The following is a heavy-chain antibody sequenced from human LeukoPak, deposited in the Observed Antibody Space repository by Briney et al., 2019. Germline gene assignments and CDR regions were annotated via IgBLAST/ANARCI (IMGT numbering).Heavy chain of an antibody. CDR3: ARQISDYYYYYIDV. CDR2: IYYSGTT. Sequence: SETLSLTCSVSGGSISSSNYYWGWIRQPPGKGLECIGTIYYSGTTYYNPSLESRVTISEDMSKNQFSLTLRSVTAADTAVYYCARQISDYYYYYIDVWGKGTTVTVSS. V-gene: IGHV4-39*01. CDR1: GGSISSSNYY. J-gene: IGHJ6*03. D-gene: IGHD3-10*01.